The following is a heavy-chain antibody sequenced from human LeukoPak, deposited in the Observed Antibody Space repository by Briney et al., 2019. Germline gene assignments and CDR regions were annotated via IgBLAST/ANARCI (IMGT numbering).Heavy chain of an antibody. Sequence: GGSLRLSCAASGFTFSSYWMHWDRQAPGKGLVWVSRINSDGSSTSYADSVKGRFTISRDNAKNTLYLQMNSLRAEDTAVYYCARTRARGDPFDSWGQGTPVTVSS. CDR1: GFTFSSYW. V-gene: IGHV3-74*01. CDR3: ARTRARGDPFDS. D-gene: IGHD4-17*01. CDR2: INSDGSST. J-gene: IGHJ4*02.